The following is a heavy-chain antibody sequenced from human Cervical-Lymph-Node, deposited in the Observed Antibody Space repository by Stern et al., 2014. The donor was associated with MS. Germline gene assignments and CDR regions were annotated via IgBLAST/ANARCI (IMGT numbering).Heavy chain of an antibody. V-gene: IGHV3-74*02. CDR2: MNPDGRSI. CDR3: ASLGKGGHRYGSA. Sequence: EVQLLESGGGLVQPGGSLRLSCAASGFTFSSYWMHWVRQAPGKGLVWVSRMNPDGRSIAYPASVKGRVTISRDHATDPLYLHMHSLRAEDTAVYDCASLGKGGHRYGSAWGQGTLVTVSS. D-gene: IGHD5-18*01. CDR1: GFTFSSYW. J-gene: IGHJ5*02.